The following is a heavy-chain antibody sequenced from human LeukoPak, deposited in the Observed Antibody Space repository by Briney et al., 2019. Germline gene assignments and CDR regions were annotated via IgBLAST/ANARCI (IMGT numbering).Heavy chain of an antibody. D-gene: IGHD3-3*01. V-gene: IGHV3-20*04. CDR1: GFTFDDYG. J-gene: IGHJ4*02. CDR3: VKDSNYDFWSGYYKGFDN. Sequence: GGSLRLSCAASGFTSGFTFDDYGMNWVRQVPGKGLEWVSGISRDGGRTVYAVSVQGRFTISRDNSRNSLHLQMNSLRVEDTAFYYCVKDSNYDFWSGYYKGFDNWGQGTLVTVSS. CDR2: ISRDGGRT.